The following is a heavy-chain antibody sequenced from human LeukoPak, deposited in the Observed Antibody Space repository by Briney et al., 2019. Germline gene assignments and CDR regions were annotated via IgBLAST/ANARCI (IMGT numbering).Heavy chain of an antibody. CDR3: VRDSSRSHYYGSGSYLPWFDP. CDR2: IYYSGST. Sequence: PSETLSLTCTVSGGSISSYYWSWIRQPPGKGLEWIGYIYYSGSTNYNPSLKSRVTISVDTSKNQFSLKLSSVTAADTTVYYCVRDSSRSHYYGSGSYLPWFDPWGQGTLVTVSS. J-gene: IGHJ5*02. D-gene: IGHD3-10*01. CDR1: GGSISSYY. V-gene: IGHV4-59*01.